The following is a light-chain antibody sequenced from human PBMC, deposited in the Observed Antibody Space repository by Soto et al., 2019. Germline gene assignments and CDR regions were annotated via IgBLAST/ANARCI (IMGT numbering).Light chain of an antibody. CDR2: EVS. CDR3: SSYTSSSTVV. V-gene: IGLV2-14*01. CDR1: SSDVGGYNY. Sequence: QSALTQPASVSGSPGQSITISCTGTSSDVGGYNYVSWYQQHPGKAPKLMIYEVSKRPSGVSNRFSGSKSGNTASLTISGPQAEDEGDYYCSSYTSSSTVVFGGGTKLTVL. J-gene: IGLJ2*01.